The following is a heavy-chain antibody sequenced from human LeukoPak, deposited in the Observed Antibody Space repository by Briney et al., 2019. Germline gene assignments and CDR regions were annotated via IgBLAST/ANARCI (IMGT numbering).Heavy chain of an antibody. J-gene: IGHJ6*03. CDR1: GGSISSSSYY. CDR2: IYYSGST. V-gene: IGHV4-39*07. D-gene: IGHD3-3*01. Sequence: SETLSLTCTVSGGSISSSSYYWGWIRQPPGKGLEWIGSIYYSGSTYYNPSLKSRVTISVDTSKNQFSLNLSSVTAADTAVYYCARDEVGDFWSGYYNYYYYYYMDVWGKGTTVTVSS. CDR3: ARDEVGDFWSGYYNYYYYYYMDV.